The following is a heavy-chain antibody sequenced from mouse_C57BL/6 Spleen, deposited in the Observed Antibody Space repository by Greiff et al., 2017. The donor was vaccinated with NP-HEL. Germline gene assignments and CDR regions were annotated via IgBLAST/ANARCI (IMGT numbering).Heavy chain of an antibody. J-gene: IGHJ2*01. CDR2: ILPSIGRT. D-gene: IGHD1-1*01. CDR1: DSEVFPIAF. CDR3: ARWVTTVVGDFDG. Sequence: QVQLQQSGSELRSPGSSVKLSCKDFDSEVFPIAFMSWVRQKPGHGFEWIGGILPSIGRTIYGEKFGENATLDADTLSNTAYLELNSLTAEDSAYYYCARWVTTVVGDFDGWGQGTTLTVSS. V-gene: IGHV15-2*01.